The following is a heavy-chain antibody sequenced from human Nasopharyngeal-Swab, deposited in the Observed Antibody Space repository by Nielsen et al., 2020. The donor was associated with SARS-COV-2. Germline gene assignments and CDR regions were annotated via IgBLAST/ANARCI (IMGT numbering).Heavy chain of an antibody. Sequence: GGSLRLSCAASGFTFSSFGMHWVRQAPGKGLEWVAVIGHDGVNKFYADSAKGRFTISRDNSKSTLYLQMDSLRGEDTAVYYCARDAPAHYGAFYWGRGTLVTVSS. CDR2: IGHDGVNK. CDR3: ARDAPAHYGAFY. CDR1: GFTFSSFG. D-gene: IGHD4-17*01. V-gene: IGHV3-30*03. J-gene: IGHJ4*02.